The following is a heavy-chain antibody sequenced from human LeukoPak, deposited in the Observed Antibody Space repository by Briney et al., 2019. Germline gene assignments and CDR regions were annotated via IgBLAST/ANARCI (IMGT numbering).Heavy chain of an antibody. J-gene: IGHJ4*02. CDR2: INHSGST. D-gene: IGHD3-22*01. Sequence: SQTLSLTCTVSGGSLSSGGYYWSWIRQPPGKGLEWIGEINHSGSTNYNPSLKSRVTISVDTSKNQFSLKLSSVTAADTAVYYCASLYYYDSSGFDYWGQGTLVTVSS. CDR1: GGSLSSGGYY. CDR3: ASLYYYDSSGFDY. V-gene: IGHV4-30-2*01.